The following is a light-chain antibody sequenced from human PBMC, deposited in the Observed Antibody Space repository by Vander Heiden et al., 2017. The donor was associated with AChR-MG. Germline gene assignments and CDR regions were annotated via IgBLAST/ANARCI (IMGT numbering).Light chain of an antibody. CDR3: CSYAARYV. J-gene: IGLJ1*01. V-gene: IGLV2-23*02. CDR1: SIDIGSYNL. CDR2: EVS. Sequence: QSALTQPASVSGSPGQSITISCTGTSIDIGSYNLVSWYQQPPGKAPKLMIFEVSRRPSGVSYRFSGSRSGNTASLTISGLQAEDEADYYCCSYAARYVFGPGTKVTVL.